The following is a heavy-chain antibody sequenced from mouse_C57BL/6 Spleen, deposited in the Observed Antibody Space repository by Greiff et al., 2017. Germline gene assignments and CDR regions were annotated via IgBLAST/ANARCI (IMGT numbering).Heavy chain of an antibody. D-gene: IGHD3-2*02. V-gene: IGHV1-42*01. CDR1: GYSFTGYY. J-gene: IGHJ2*01. CDR2: INPSTGGT. CDR3: ARYSAAAY. Sequence: VQLQQSGPELVKPGASVKISCKASGYSFTGYYMNWVKQSPEKSLEWIGEINPSTGGTTYNQTFKAKATLTVDKSSSTAYMQLNSLTSEYSGVYYCARYSAAAYWGQGTTLTVSS.